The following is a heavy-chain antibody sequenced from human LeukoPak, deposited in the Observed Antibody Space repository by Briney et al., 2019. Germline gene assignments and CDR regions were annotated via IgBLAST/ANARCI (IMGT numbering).Heavy chain of an antibody. J-gene: IGHJ5*02. Sequence: ASVKVSCKTSGYTFIAHGVSWVRQAPGQGPEWMGWINTDSGSTKYAQKFQDRATMTTDTSTSTAYMELRSLRFDDTAVYYCARDFAWGSGGAPIDDNWLDPWGQGILVTVSS. CDR1: GYTFIAHG. D-gene: IGHD7-27*01. V-gene: IGHV1-18*01. CDR2: INTDSGST. CDR3: ARDFAWGSGGAPIDDNWLDP.